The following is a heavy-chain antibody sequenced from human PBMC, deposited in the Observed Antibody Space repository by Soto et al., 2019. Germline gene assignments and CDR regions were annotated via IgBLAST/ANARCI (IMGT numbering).Heavy chain of an antibody. CDR3: AKDVGESDY. CDR2: ISYDGSNK. V-gene: IGHV3-30*18. Sequence: QVQLVESGGGVVQPGRSLRLSCAASGFTFSSYGMHWVLQAPGKGLEWVAVISYDGSNKYYADSVKGRFTISRDNSKNTLYLQMNSLRAEDTAVYYCAKDVGESDYWGQGTLVTVSS. J-gene: IGHJ4*02. D-gene: IGHD3-10*01. CDR1: GFTFSSYG.